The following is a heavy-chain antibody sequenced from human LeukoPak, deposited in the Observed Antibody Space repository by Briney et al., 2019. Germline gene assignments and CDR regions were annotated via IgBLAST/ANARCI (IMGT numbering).Heavy chain of an antibody. Sequence: GGSLRLSCAASGFTFSSYWMSWVRQAPGKGLEWVANIKQDGSEKYYVNSVKGRFTISRDNAKNSLYLQMNSLRVEDTAIYYCAREDDWNYEDYWGQGTLVTVSS. J-gene: IGHJ4*02. D-gene: IGHD1-7*01. CDR3: AREDDWNYEDY. V-gene: IGHV3-7*01. CDR1: GFTFSSYW. CDR2: IKQDGSEK.